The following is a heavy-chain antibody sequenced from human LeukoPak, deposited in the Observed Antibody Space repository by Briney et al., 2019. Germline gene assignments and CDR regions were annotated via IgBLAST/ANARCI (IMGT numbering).Heavy chain of an antibody. CDR3: ARLENYDFWSGYYMDV. D-gene: IGHD3-3*01. CDR2: IYTSGST. Sequence: PSETLSLTCTVSGVSISSYYWSWIRQPPGKGLEWIGYIYTSGSTNYNPSLKSRVTISVDTSKNQFSLKLSPVTAADTAVYYCARLENYDFWSGYYMDVWGKGTTVTVSS. CDR1: GVSISSYY. V-gene: IGHV4-4*09. J-gene: IGHJ6*03.